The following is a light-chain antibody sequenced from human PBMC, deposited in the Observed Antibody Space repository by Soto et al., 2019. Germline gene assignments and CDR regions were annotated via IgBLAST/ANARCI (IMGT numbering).Light chain of an antibody. CDR1: QSVSTN. J-gene: IGKJ2*01. CDR3: QQYNNWPPYT. CDR2: RAS. V-gene: IGKV3-15*01. Sequence: ETVMTQSPATLSVSPGERATLSCRASQSVSTNLAWYQQKPGQAPRLLIYRASTRATGIPDRFSGSGFGTEFTLTISGLQSEDFVVYFCQQYNNWPPYTFGQGTKLQIK.